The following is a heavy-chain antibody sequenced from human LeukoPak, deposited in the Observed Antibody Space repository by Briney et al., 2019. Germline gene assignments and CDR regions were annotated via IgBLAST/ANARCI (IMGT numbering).Heavy chain of an antibody. V-gene: IGHV1-2*02. J-gene: IGHJ4*02. D-gene: IGHD5-12*01. CDR2: INPNSGGT. CDR3: ARSDSGYETDY. CDR1: GYTFTGYY. Sequence: RASVRVSCKASGYTFTGYYMHWVRQAPGQGLEWMGWINPNSGGTNYAQKFQGRVTMTRDTSISTAYMELSRLRSDDTAVYYCARSDSGYETDYWGQGTLVTVSS.